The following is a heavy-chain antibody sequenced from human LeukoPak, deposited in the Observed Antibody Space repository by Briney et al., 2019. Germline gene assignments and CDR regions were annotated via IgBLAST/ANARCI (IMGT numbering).Heavy chain of an antibody. CDR1: GGSISSGDYY. V-gene: IGHV4-4*02. CDR2: IYHSGST. CDR3: ARDTSYLRWSYDY. J-gene: IGHJ4*02. Sequence: SETLSLTYTVSGGSISSGDYYWSWVRQPPGKGLEWIGEIYHSGSTNYNPSLKSRVTISVDKSKNQFSLKLSSVTAADTAVYYCARDTSYLRWSYDYWGQGTLVTVSS. D-gene: IGHD2-15*01.